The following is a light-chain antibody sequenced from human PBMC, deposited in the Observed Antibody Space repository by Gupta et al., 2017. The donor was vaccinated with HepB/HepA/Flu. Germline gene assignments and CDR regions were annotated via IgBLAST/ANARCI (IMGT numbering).Light chain of an antibody. CDR1: QGTSNE. CDR2: AAS. CDR3: PQYYSYPDT. Sequence: THMTHSPSSLSAYVGDRFTITCRASQGTSNELGWFQHNPEKAPKRLIYAASGLQSGVPSRFSGSGSGTXFSLTVXSLQPEEVATYYCPQYYSYPDTFGXGTKVEIK. V-gene: IGKV1-17*01. J-gene: IGKJ4*01.